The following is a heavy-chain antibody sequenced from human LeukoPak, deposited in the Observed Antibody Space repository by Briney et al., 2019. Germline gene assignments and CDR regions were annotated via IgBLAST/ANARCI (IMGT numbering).Heavy chain of an antibody. V-gene: IGHV1-2*02. CDR3: ARVSDYYDSSGYLFY. D-gene: IGHD3-22*01. CDR2: MNPNSGGT. CDR1: GYTFTSYD. J-gene: IGHJ4*02. Sequence: ASVKVSCKASGYTFTSYDINWVRQATGQGLEWMGWMNPNSGGTNYAQKFQGRVTMTRDTSISTAYMELSRLRSDDTAVYYCARVSDYYDSSGYLFYWGQGTLVTVSS.